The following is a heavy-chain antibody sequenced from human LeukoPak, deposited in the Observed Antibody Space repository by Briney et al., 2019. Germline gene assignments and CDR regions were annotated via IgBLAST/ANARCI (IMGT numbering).Heavy chain of an antibody. V-gene: IGHV5-51*01. CDR1: GYSFTSYW. D-gene: IGHD3-10*01. J-gene: IGHJ5*02. Sequence: GESLKISCKGSGYSFTSYWIGWVRQMPGKGLEWMGIIYPGDSDTRYSPSFQGQVTISADKSISTAYLQWSSLKASDTAMYYCARLIDYYGSGNNWFDPWGQGTLVTVSS. CDR3: ARLIDYYGSGNNWFDP. CDR2: IYPGDSDT.